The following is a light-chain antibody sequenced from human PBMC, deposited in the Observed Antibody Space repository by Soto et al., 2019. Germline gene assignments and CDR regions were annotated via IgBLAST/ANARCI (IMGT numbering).Light chain of an antibody. CDR1: QGISSY. Sequence: DIQMTPSPSTLSASVGDRVSITCRASQGISSYLAWYQQKPGKAPKLLIYAASTLQSGVPSRFSGSGSGTEFTLTISSLQPEDFATYYCQQLNSYLTFGQGTRLEIK. CDR2: AAS. J-gene: IGKJ5*01. CDR3: QQLNSYLT. V-gene: IGKV1-9*01.